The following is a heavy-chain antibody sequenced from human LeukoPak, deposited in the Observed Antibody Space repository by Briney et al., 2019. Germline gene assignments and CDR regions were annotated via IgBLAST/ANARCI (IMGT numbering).Heavy chain of an antibody. D-gene: IGHD3-22*01. J-gene: IGHJ5*02. Sequence: SETLSLTCTVSGGSISSGDYYWSWIRQPPGKGLEWIGYIYYSGSTYYNPSLKSRVTISVDTSKNQFSLKLSSVTAADTAVYYCARDLGSGYPNWFDPWGQGTLVTVSS. CDR1: GGSISSGDYY. V-gene: IGHV4-30-4*01. CDR3: ARDLGSGYPNWFDP. CDR2: IYYSGST.